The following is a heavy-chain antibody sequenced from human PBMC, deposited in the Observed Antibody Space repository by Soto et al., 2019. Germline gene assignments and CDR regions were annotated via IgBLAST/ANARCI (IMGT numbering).Heavy chain of an antibody. J-gene: IGHJ6*02. V-gene: IGHV1-69*13. CDR3: ARAFVTANPTYYYGMDV. CDR1: GGTFSSYA. CDR2: IIPIFGTA. D-gene: IGHD2-21*02. Sequence: GASVKVSCKASGGTFSSYAISWVRQAPGQGLEWMGGIIPIFGTAIHAQKFQGRVTITADESTSTAYMELSSLRSEDTAVYYCARAFVTANPTYYYGMDVWGQGTTVTVSS.